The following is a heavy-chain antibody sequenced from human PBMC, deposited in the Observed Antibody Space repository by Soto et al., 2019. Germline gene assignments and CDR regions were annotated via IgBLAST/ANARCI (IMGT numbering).Heavy chain of an antibody. V-gene: IGHV3-30*18. CDR2: ISYDGSNK. CDR3: AKDLGLPSAVAGNFDY. J-gene: IGHJ4*02. D-gene: IGHD6-19*01. Sequence: QVQLVESGGGVVQPGRSLRLSCAASGFTFSSYGMHWVRQAPGKGLEWVAVISYDGSNKYYADSVKGRFTISRDNSKNTLYLQMNSLRAEETAVYYCAKDLGLPSAVAGNFDYWGQGTLVTVSS. CDR1: GFTFSSYG.